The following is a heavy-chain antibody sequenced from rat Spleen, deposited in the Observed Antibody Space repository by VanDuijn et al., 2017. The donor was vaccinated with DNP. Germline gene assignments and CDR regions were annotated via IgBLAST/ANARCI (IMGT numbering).Heavy chain of an antibody. V-gene: IGHV5-31*01. CDR2: ITNTGGST. CDR1: GFTFSDYN. Sequence: EVQLVESGGGLVQPGRSLKLSCAASGFTFSDYNMAWIRQAPGKGLEWVASITNTGGSTYYPDSVKGRFTISRDNAKSTLYLQMNSLRSEDTATYYCTRGGRWYFDFWGPGTMVTVSS. CDR3: TRGGRWYFDF. J-gene: IGHJ1*01.